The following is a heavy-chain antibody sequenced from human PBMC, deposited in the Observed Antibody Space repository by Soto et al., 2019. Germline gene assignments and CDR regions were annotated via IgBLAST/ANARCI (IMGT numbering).Heavy chain of an antibody. D-gene: IGHD2-21*02. CDR2: INPSGGTT. J-gene: IGHJ5*02. Sequence: QVQLVQSGAEVRTPGASVKVSCKASGYIFSAYYIHWVRQVPGQGLEWMGIINPSGGTTTYAQEFQGRVTMTRDTSTSTVYRELGSLRSEDTAMYYCARSYCGGDCPNNWFDPWGQGTLVTVSS. CDR1: GYIFSAYY. CDR3: ARSYCGGDCPNNWFDP. V-gene: IGHV1-46*01.